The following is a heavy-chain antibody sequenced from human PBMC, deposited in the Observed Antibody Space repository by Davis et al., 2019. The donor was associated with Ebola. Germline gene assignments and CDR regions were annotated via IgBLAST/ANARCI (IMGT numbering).Heavy chain of an antibody. CDR1: GFTVSSNY. Sequence: GGSLRLSCAASGFTVSSNYMSWVRQAPGKGLEWVSYISSSGSTIYYADSVKGRFTISRDNAKNSLYLQMNSLRAEDTAVYYCARDWRITMIVVVKSDYYYGMDVWGQGTTVTVSS. CDR2: ISSSGSTI. CDR3: ARDWRITMIVVVKSDYYYGMDV. J-gene: IGHJ6*02. D-gene: IGHD3-22*01. V-gene: IGHV3-11*01.